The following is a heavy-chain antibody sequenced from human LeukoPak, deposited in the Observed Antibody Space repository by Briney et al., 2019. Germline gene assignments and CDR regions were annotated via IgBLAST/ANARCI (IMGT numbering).Heavy chain of an antibody. CDR1: GGSISSYY. CDR3: ARGRVAGQGYYYYYMDV. D-gene: IGHD6-19*01. V-gene: IGHV4-59*12. J-gene: IGHJ6*03. Sequence: SETLSLTCTVSGGSISSYYWSWIRQPPGKGLEWVGYIYYSGSTNYNPSLKSRVTMSVDTSKNQFSLKLSSVTAADTAVYYCARGRVAGQGYYYYYMDVWGKGTTVTVSS. CDR2: IYYSGST.